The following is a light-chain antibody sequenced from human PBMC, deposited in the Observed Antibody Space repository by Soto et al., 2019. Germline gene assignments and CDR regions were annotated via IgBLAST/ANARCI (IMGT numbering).Light chain of an antibody. CDR1: SSDVGGYKF. CDR2: EVS. CDR3: SSYTTSSTLEV. J-gene: IGLJ1*01. V-gene: IGLV2-14*01. Sequence: QSAMTQPASVSGSPGQSITISCTGTSSDVGGYKFVSWYQQHPGRAPKLMIYEVSSRPSGISNRFSGSKSGNTASLTISGLHAEDEADYYCSSYTTSSTLEVFGTGTQLTVL.